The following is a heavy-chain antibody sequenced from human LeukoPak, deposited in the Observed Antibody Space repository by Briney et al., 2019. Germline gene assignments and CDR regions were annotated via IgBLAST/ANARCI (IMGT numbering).Heavy chain of an antibody. CDR3: ARGDSHYDIQEGDYYYYGMEL. D-gene: IGHD3-9*01. CDR1: GFTFSSYA. Sequence: GRSLRLSCAAPGFTFSSYAMHWVRQAPGKGLEWVAVISYDGSNKYYADSVKGRFTISRDNSKNTLYLQMNSLRAEDTAVYYCARGDSHYDIQEGDYYYYGMELWGQGTTVNVSS. V-gene: IGHV3-30*04. CDR2: ISYDGSNK. J-gene: IGHJ6*02.